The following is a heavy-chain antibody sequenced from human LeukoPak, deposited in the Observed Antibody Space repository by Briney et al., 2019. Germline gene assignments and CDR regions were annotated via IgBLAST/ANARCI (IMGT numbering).Heavy chain of an antibody. D-gene: IGHD3-16*02. CDR3: ARGWGVWGSYRSPDY. V-gene: IGHV7-4-1*02. J-gene: IGHJ4*02. Sequence: ASVKVSCKASGYTFTSHAMNWVRQAPGQGLEWMGWINTNTGNPTYAQGFTGRFVFSLDTSVSTAYLQISSLKAEDTAVYYCARGWGVWGSYRSPDYWGQGTLVTVSS. CDR2: INTNTGNP. CDR1: GYTFTSHA.